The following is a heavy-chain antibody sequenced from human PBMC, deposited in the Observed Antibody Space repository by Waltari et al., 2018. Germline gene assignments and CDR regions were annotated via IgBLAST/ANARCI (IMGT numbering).Heavy chain of an antibody. V-gene: IGHV3-7*01. D-gene: IGHD3-22*01. CDR2: IMTDGSEE. Sequence: EVQLVESGGGLVQPGWSLILSCPSSGFTLSSYWMSWVRQAPGKGLEWVANIMTDGSEEYYVDSVRGRFTISRDNAKNSLFLQMNSLRPEDTAVYYCARDQWFAFDIWGQGTMVTVSS. J-gene: IGHJ3*02. CDR1: GFTLSSYW. CDR3: ARDQWFAFDI.